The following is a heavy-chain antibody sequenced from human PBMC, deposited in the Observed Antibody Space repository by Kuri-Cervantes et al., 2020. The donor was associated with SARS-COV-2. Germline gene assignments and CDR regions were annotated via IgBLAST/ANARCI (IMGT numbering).Heavy chain of an antibody. J-gene: IGHJ4*02. Sequence: SVQVSCKASGYTFTSYGISWVRQAPGQGLEWMGGIIPIFSRANYAQKFQGRVTITADKSTSTAYMELSSLRSDDTAVYYCARRRLAVAGAEFDYWGQGTLVTVSS. CDR1: GYTFTSYG. CDR2: IIPIFSRA. CDR3: ARRRLAVAGAEFDY. V-gene: IGHV1-69*06. D-gene: IGHD6-19*01.